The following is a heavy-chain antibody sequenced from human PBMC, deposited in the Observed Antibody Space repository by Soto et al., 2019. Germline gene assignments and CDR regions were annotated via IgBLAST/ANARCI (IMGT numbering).Heavy chain of an antibody. Sequence: EVQLVESGGGLVQPGGSLRLSCAASGFTFSDHYMDWVRQAPGKGLEWVGRTRNKANSYTTEYAASVKGRFTISRDDSKNSLYLQMNSLTTEDTAVYYCARDGDLWGQGTIVTVSS. CDR3: ARDGDL. CDR2: TRNKANSYTT. CDR1: GFTFSDHY. V-gene: IGHV3-72*01. J-gene: IGHJ3*01. D-gene: IGHD3-10*01.